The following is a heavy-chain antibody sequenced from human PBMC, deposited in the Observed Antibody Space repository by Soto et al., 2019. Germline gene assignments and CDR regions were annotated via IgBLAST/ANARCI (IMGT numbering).Heavy chain of an antibody. CDR2: IWYDGSNK. Sequence: QVQLVESGGGVVQPGRSLRLSCSASGFTFSSYGMHWVRQAPGKGLEWVAVIWYDGSNKDYADSVKGRFTISRDNSKNTLYLQMNSLRVEDTAVYYCAKAPEVPWSVCDSWGQGTLVTVSS. CDR1: GFTFSSYG. J-gene: IGHJ4*02. D-gene: IGHD2-8*01. V-gene: IGHV3-33*06. CDR3: AKAPEVPWSVCDS.